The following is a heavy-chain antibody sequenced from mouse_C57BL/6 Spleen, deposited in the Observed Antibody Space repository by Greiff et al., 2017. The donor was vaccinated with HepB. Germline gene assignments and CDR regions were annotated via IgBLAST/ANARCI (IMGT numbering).Heavy chain of an antibody. J-gene: IGHJ1*03. CDR3: ARDHYYGSSYWYFDV. CDR2: ISDGGSYT. D-gene: IGHD1-1*01. CDR1: GFTFSSYA. Sequence: EVMLVESGGGLVKPGGSLKLSCAASGFTFSSYAMSWVRQTPEKRLEWVATISDGGSYTYYPDNVKGRFTISRDNAKNNLYLQMSHLKSEEPAMYYCARDHYYGSSYWYFDVWGTGTTVTVSS. V-gene: IGHV5-4*01.